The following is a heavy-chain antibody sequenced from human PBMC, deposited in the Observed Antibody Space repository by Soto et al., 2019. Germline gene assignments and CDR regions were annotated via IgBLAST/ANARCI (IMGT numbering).Heavy chain of an antibody. Sequence: GGSLRLSCAASGFTFSSYSMNWVRQAPGKGLEWVSSISSSSSYIYYADSVKGRFTISRDNAKNSLYLQMNSLRAEDTAVYYCAGGSGSYSRYYYYGMDVWGQGTTVTVSS. CDR3: AGGSGSYSRYYYYGMDV. CDR1: GFTFSSYS. D-gene: IGHD1-26*01. CDR2: ISSSSSYI. V-gene: IGHV3-21*01. J-gene: IGHJ6*02.